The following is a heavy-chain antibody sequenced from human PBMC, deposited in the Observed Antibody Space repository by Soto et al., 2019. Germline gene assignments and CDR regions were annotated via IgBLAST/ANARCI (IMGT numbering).Heavy chain of an antibody. CDR3: ARRGYSYGYVDY. CDR1: GGSISSSSYY. D-gene: IGHD5-18*01. V-gene: IGHV4-39*01. J-gene: IGHJ4*02. Sequence: QLQLQESGPGLVKPSETLSLTCTVSGGSISSSSYYWGWIRQPPGKGLEWIGSIYYSGSTYYNPSLKGRVTISVHTSQNQFSLKLNSVTAADTAVYYCARRGYSYGYVDYWGQGTLVTVSS. CDR2: IYYSGST.